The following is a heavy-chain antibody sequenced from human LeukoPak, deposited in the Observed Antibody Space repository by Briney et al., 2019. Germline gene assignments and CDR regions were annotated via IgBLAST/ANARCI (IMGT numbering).Heavy chain of an antibody. J-gene: IGHJ4*02. Sequence: GGSLSLSCTASGFTFGDYAMSWVRPAPGKGLEWVGFIRSKTYGGTTEYAASVKGRFTISRDDSKSIAYLQMNSLKTEDTAVYYCTRVKGYYYDSSGYYIDYWGQGTLVTVSS. CDR1: GFTFGDYA. V-gene: IGHV3-49*04. CDR2: IRSKTYGGTT. D-gene: IGHD3-22*01. CDR3: TRVKGYYYDSSGYYIDY.